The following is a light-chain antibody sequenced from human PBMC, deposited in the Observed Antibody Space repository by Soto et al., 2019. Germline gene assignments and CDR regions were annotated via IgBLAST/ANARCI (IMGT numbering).Light chain of an antibody. CDR3: KQYRGKPFT. CDR2: DAS. J-gene: IGKJ2*01. CDR1: QSIDSW. Sequence: DIQMTQSPSTLSASVGDRVTIACRASQSIDSWLAWYQQKPGKAPKFLIYDASDLESGVPSRFSGSGSGTEFTLNISSLQPDDFATYYCKQYRGKPFTFGQGTKVEIK. V-gene: IGKV1-5*01.